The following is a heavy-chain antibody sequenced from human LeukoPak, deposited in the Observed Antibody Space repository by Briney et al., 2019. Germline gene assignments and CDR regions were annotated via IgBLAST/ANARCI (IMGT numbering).Heavy chain of an antibody. J-gene: IGHJ3*02. V-gene: IGHV4-59*01. Sequence: TSETLSLTCSVSGGSISGYYWSWIRQPPGKGLEWIGYIYYSGSTSYNPSLKSRVTISVDTSKNQFSLKLSSVTAADTAVYYCAREGARWEPSFSAFDIWGQGTMVTVSS. CDR1: GGSISGYY. CDR2: IYYSGST. D-gene: IGHD1-26*01. CDR3: AREGARWEPSFSAFDI.